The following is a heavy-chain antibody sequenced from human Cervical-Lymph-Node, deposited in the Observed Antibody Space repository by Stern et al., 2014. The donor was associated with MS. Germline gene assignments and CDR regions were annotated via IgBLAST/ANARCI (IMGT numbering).Heavy chain of an antibody. CDR3: ARESFSRFDY. V-gene: IGHV1-3*01. D-gene: IGHD3-16*02. CDR1: GYTFTSYA. J-gene: IGHJ4*02. CDR2: INAGNGYT. Sequence: QVQLVQSGAEVKKPGASVKVSCKSSGYTFTSYAMHWVRQAPGQRLEWVGWINAGNGYTQYSQKFQGRVTITRDTSASTAYMELSGLTSGDTAVYYCARESFSRFDYWGQGTLVTVSP.